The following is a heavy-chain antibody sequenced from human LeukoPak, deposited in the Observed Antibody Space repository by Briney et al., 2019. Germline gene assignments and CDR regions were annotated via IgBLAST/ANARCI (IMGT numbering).Heavy chain of an antibody. CDR3: ATYYSSGSYFDD. Sequence: SETLSLTCTVSGGSISSYYWSWIRQPPGKGLEWIGYIYYSGSTNYNPSLKSRVTISVDTSKNQFSLKLNSVTAADTAVYYCATYYSSGSYFDDWGQGTLVTVSS. CDR1: GGSISSYY. CDR2: IYYSGST. V-gene: IGHV4-59*12. J-gene: IGHJ4*02. D-gene: IGHD3-10*01.